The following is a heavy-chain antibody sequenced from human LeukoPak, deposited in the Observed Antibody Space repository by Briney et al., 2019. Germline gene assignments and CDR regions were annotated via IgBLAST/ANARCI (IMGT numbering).Heavy chain of an antibody. V-gene: IGHV3-74*01. Sequence: GGSLRLSCAASGFTFSTHMMHWVRQAPGKGLVWVSRIYGDGSSTTYADSVRGRFTISRDNAKNTLLLQMNSLRAEDTAVYYCVMGVITPFDNWGQGTLVTVSS. CDR2: IYGDGSST. CDR3: VMGVITPFDN. D-gene: IGHD3-22*01. CDR1: GFTFSTHM. J-gene: IGHJ4*02.